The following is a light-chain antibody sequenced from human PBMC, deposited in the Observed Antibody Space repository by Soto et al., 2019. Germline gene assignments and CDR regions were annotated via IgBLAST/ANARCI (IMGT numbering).Light chain of an antibody. Sequence: QSVLIQPASVSGSPGQSITISCTGTSSDVGFYTLVSWYQHHPGKAPKLIIYEDNKRPSGVSNRFSGSKSGNTASLTISGLXAEDEANYFCSSYAGSRTLFVFAPGTKVTVL. J-gene: IGLJ1*01. CDR1: SSDVGFYTL. V-gene: IGLV2-23*01. CDR2: EDN. CDR3: SSYAGSRTLFV.